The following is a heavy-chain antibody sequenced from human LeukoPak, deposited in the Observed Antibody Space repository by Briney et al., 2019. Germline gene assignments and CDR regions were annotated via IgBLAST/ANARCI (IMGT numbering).Heavy chain of an antibody. J-gene: IGHJ4*02. Sequence: ASVKVSCKASGYTFTGHYIHWVRQAPGQGLEWMGWINPNSGGANYVQEFQGRVTMTRDTSFNTAYMELSRLRPDDTAVYYCARSFIPTPGTANGYLDYWGQGTLVTVSS. CDR3: ARSFIPTPGTANGYLDY. CDR2: INPNSGGA. D-gene: IGHD6-13*01. CDR1: GYTFTGHY. V-gene: IGHV1-2*02.